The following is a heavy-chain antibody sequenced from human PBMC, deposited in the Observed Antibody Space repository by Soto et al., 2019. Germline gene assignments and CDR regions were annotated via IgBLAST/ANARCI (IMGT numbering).Heavy chain of an antibody. CDR2: ISAYNGNT. Sequence: ASVKVSCTASGYTFTSYGISWVRQAPGQGLEWMGWISAYNGNTNYAQKLQGRVTMTTDTSTSTAYMELRSLRSDDTAVYYCARVGRSDYGDYEYYYYYGMDVWGQGTTVTVSS. CDR1: GYTFTSYG. CDR3: ARVGRSDYGDYEYYYYYGMDV. V-gene: IGHV1-18*01. J-gene: IGHJ6*02. D-gene: IGHD4-17*01.